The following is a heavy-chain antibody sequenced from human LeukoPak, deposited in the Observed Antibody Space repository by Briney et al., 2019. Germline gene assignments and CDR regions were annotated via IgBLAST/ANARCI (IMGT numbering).Heavy chain of an antibody. D-gene: IGHD3-3*01. V-gene: IGHV4-39*01. Sequence: SETLSLTCTVSGGSISSSSYYWGWIRQPPGKGLEWIGSIYYSGSTYYNPSLKSRVTISVDTSKNQFSLKLSSVTAADTAVYYCARSTYYDFWSGYFIWGQETMVTVSS. CDR1: GGSISSSSYY. CDR3: ARSTYYDFWSGYFI. CDR2: IYYSGST. J-gene: IGHJ3*02.